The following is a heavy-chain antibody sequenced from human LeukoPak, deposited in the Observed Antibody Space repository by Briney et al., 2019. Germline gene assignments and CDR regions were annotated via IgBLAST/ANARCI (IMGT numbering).Heavy chain of an antibody. CDR1: GGSISSSSFY. V-gene: IGHV4-39*01. D-gene: IGHD5-18*01. CDR3: ARKFSGYSYGYSDY. CDR2: IFYSGTT. Sequence: SETLSLTCSVSGGSISSSSFYWGWIRQPPGKGLEWIGTIFYSGTTYYNPSLKSRVTISVDTSRNQFSLKLSSVTAADTAVYYCARKFSGYSYGYSDYWGQGTLVAVSS. J-gene: IGHJ4*02.